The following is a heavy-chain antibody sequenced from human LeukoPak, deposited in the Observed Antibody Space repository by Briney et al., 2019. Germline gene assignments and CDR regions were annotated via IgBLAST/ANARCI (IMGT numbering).Heavy chain of an antibody. J-gene: IGHJ4*02. V-gene: IGHV3-21*01. Sequence: GGSLRLSCAASGFTFSSYSMNWVRQAPGKGLEWVSSISSSSSYIYYADSVKGRFTISRDNAKNSLYLQMNSLRAEDTAVYYCARVFLVDYYDSSGHDYWGQGTLVTVSS. CDR2: ISSSSSYI. CDR3: ARVFLVDYYDSSGHDY. CDR1: GFTFSSYS. D-gene: IGHD3-22*01.